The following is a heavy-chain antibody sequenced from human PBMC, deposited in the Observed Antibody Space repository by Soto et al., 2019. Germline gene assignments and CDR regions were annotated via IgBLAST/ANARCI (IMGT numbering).Heavy chain of an antibody. CDR1: GGTFSSYA. CDR2: IIPIFGTA. CDR3: ASCVIGLWFDP. J-gene: IGHJ5*02. V-gene: IGHV1-69*12. D-gene: IGHD3-16*02. Sequence: QVQLVQSGAEVKKPGSSVKVSCKASGGTFSSYAISWVRQAPGQGLEWMGGIIPIFGTANYAQKFQGSVTITAAESTSPAYMALSSLRSEHTAVYYWASCVIGLWFDPWGQGTLVTVSS.